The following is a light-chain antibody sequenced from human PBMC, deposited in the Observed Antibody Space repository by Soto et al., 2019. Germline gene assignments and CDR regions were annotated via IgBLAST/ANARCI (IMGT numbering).Light chain of an antibody. Sequence: IQVTQAPSSLSASVGDRVTITCRASQSISSYLNWYQQKPGKAPKLLIYAAPTLQSGVQSRFSGSGSGTDFTLTIRSLQPEDVATYYCKKYNSATWTFGQGTKVDIK. CDR1: QSISSY. CDR3: KKYNSATWT. CDR2: AAP. J-gene: IGKJ1*01. V-gene: IGKV1-27*01.